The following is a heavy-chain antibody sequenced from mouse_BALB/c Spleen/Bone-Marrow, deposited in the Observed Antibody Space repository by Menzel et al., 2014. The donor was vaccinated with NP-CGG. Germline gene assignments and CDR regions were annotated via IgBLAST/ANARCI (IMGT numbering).Heavy chain of an antibody. D-gene: IGHD1-1*01. J-gene: IGHJ2*01. CDR2: IRSGGGST. CDR1: GFAFSSYD. V-gene: IGHV5-12-1*01. CDR3: AREVLRDYFDY. Sequence: EVQLVESGGGLVKPGGSLKLSCAASGFAFSSYDMSWVRQTPEKRLEWVAYIRSGGGSTYYPDTEKDRFTISRDNAKNTLYLQMSSLKSEDTAMYYCAREVLRDYFDYWGQAPTLTDSS.